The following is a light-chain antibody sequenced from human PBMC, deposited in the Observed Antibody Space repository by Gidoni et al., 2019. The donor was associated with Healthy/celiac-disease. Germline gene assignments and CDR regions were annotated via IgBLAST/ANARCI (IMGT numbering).Light chain of an antibody. CDR1: QSVSSN. CDR2: GAS. Sequence: EIVMTQSPATLSVSPGERATLSCRASQSVSSNLAWYRQKPGQAPRLLIYGASTRATGIPARFSGSGSGTEFTLTISSLQSEDFEVYYCQQYNNWPETFGQGTKVEIK. V-gene: IGKV3-15*01. CDR3: QQYNNWPET. J-gene: IGKJ1*01.